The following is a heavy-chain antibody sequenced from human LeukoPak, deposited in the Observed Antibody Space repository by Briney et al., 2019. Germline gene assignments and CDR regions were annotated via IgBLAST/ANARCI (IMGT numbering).Heavy chain of an antibody. J-gene: IGHJ4*02. CDR2: IYYTGIT. Sequence: SETLSLTCTVSGGSISGFYWSWIRQPPGKGLEWIAYIYYTGITNYNPSLKSRLTISVDTSKNQFSLRLTSVTAADTAVYSCARDIASSGIGSFDTWGQGTLVTVSS. D-gene: IGHD3-22*01. CDR1: GGSISGFY. V-gene: IGHV4-59*01. CDR3: ARDIASSGIGSFDT.